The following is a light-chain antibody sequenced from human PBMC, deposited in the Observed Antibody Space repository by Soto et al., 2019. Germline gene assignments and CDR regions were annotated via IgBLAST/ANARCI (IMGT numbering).Light chain of an antibody. CDR3: QQRSNWRGT. J-gene: IGKJ2*02. V-gene: IGKV3-11*01. CDR2: DAS. CDR1: QSVSSY. Sequence: EIVLTQSPATLSLSPGERATLSCRARQSVSSYLAWYQQKPGQAPRLLIYDASNRATGIPARFSGSGSGTDFTLTISSLEPEDFAVYYCQQRSNWRGTFGQGTKLEIK.